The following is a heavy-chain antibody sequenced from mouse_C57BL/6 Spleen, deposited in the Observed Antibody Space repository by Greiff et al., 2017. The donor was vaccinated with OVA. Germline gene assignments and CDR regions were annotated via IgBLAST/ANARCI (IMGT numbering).Heavy chain of an antibody. Sequence: QVQLQQPGAELVMPGASVKLSCKASGYTFTSYWMHWVKQRPGQGLEWIGEIDPSDSYTNYNQKFKGKSTLTVDKSSSTAYHQLSSLTSEDSAVDDCARRVRYGSSYWYFGVWGTGTTVTVSS. CDR1: GYTFTSYW. CDR2: IDPSDSYT. V-gene: IGHV1-69*01. D-gene: IGHD1-1*01. J-gene: IGHJ1*03. CDR3: ARRVRYGSSYWYFGV.